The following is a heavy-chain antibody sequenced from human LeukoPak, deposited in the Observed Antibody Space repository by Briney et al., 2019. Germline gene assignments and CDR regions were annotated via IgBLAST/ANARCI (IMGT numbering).Heavy chain of an antibody. J-gene: IGHJ4*02. CDR2: IYSGGST. CDR3: ARSGYRIGFDY. V-gene: IGHV3-53*01. D-gene: IGHD5-12*01. Sequence: GGSLRLSCAASGFTVSSNYMSRVRQAPGKGLEWVSVIYSGGSTYYADSVKGRFTISRDNSKNTVYLQMNSLRAEDTAVYYCARSGYRIGFDYWGQGTLVTVSS. CDR1: GFTVSSNY.